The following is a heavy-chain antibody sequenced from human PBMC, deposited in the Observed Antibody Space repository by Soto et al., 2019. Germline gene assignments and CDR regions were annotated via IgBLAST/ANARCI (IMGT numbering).Heavy chain of an antibody. CDR1: GFTFRSYE. V-gene: IGHV3-48*03. J-gene: IGHJ4*02. CDR3: VRDAMYYFDY. CDR2: ISSSASTI. D-gene: IGHD2-2*01. Sequence: EVHLVESGGDLVQPGGSLRLSCAASGFTFRSYEMNWVRQAPGKGLEWVSYISSSASTIHYADSVKGRFTISRDNAQNSLFLHMESLRAEDTAVYYCVRDAMYYFDYWGQGTLVIVSA.